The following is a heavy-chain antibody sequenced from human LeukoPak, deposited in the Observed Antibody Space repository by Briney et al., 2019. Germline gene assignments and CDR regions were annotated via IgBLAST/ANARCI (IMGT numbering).Heavy chain of an antibody. D-gene: IGHD3-3*01. Sequence: GGSLRLSCAASGFTFSSYAMHWVRQAPGKGLEWVAVISYDGSNKYYADSVKGRFTISRDNSKNTLYLQMNSLRAEDTAVYYCARDRYDFWSGTPVSYYYYYGMDVWGQGTTVTVSS. CDR3: ARDRYDFWSGTPVSYYYYYGMDV. J-gene: IGHJ6*02. CDR2: ISYDGSNK. V-gene: IGHV3-30*04. CDR1: GFTFSSYA.